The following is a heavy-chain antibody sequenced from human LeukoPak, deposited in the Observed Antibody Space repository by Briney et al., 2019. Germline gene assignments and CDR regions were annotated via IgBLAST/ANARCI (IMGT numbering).Heavy chain of an antibody. J-gene: IGHJ4*02. CDR3: ARGGFGELY. CDR2: ISSTSTSI. V-gene: IGHV3-21*01. Sequence: GGSLRLSCAASGFTFSSYSMNWVRQAPGKGLEWVSSISSTSTSIYYADSVKGRFTISRDNAKNSLYLQVNSLRAEDTAVYYCARGGFGELYWGQGTLVTVSS. CDR1: GFTFSSYS. D-gene: IGHD3-10*01.